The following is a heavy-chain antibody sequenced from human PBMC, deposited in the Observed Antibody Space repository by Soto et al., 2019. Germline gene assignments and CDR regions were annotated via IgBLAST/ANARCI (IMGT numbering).Heavy chain of an antibody. V-gene: IGHV1-58*01. CDR1: GVTFRNSA. CDR3: AAEVYSGGDCCHSDS. J-gene: IGHJ5*01. D-gene: IGHD2-21*01. Sequence: GASVKVSCKASGVTFRNSAGQWVRQARGQRREWIGWIVVGSGNTKNAQGVWERVTMTGDMSTHTAYLQLRSLTSDDTAVYSSAAEVYSGGDCCHSDSWVHGTLLTVSS. CDR2: IVVGSGNT.